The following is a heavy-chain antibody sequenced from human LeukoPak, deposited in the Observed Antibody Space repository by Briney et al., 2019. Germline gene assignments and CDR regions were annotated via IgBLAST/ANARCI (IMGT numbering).Heavy chain of an antibody. V-gene: IGHV1-18*04. CDR2: ISAYNGNT. CDR3: ARGLEGGEDPFDY. CDR1: GYTFTGYY. Sequence: ASVKVSCKASGYTFTGYYMHWVRQAPGQGLEWMGWISAYNGNTNYAQKLQGRVTMTTDTSTSTAYMELRSLRSDDTAVYYCARGLEGGEDPFDYWGQGTLVTVSS. D-gene: IGHD2-15*01. J-gene: IGHJ4*02.